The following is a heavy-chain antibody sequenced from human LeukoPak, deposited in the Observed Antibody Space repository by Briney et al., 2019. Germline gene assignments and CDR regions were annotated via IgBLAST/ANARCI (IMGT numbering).Heavy chain of an antibody. CDR2: INPSGDTT. Sequence: ASVKVSCKASGYTFTSFHMHWVRQAPGQRLEWMGIINPSGDTTSYAQKFQGRLTMTRDTSTSTVYMELRSLTYDDTAVYFCASVQWFGDSRFDYWGQGTLVTVSS. CDR1: GYTFTSFH. J-gene: IGHJ4*02. V-gene: IGHV1-46*01. D-gene: IGHD3-10*01. CDR3: ASVQWFGDSRFDY.